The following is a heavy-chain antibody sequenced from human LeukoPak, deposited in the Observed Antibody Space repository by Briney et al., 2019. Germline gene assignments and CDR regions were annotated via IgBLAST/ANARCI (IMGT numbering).Heavy chain of an antibody. CDR3: ARDYRGMATINAFDI. CDR2: IIPIFGTA. Sequence: ASVKVSCKASGGTFSSYAISWVRQAPGQGLEWMGGIIPIFGTANYAQKFQGRVTITADESTSTAYMELSSLRSEDTAVYYCARDYRGMATINAFDIWGQGTMVTVSS. J-gene: IGHJ3*02. D-gene: IGHD5-24*01. V-gene: IGHV1-69*13. CDR1: GGTFSSYA.